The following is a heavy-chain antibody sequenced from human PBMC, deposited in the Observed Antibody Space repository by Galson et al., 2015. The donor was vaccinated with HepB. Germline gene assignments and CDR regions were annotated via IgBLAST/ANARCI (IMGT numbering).Heavy chain of an antibody. CDR1: GGTFSSYA. D-gene: IGHD2-2*03. J-gene: IGHJ6*02. V-gene: IGHV1-69*13. CDR3: ARALDIVVVPAAIHYYYYYGMDV. CDR2: IIPIFGTA. Sequence: SVKVSCKASGGTFSSYAISWVRQAPGQGLEWMGGIIPIFGTANYAQRFQGRVTITADESTSTAYMELSSLRSEDTAVYYCARALDIVVVPAAIHYYYYYGMDVWGQGTTVTVSS.